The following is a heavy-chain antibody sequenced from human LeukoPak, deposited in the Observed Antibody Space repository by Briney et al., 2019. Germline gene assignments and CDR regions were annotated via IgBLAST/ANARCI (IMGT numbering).Heavy chain of an antibody. V-gene: IGHV3-21*06. D-gene: IGHD3-16*01. CDR3: ASGGATVWGY. CDR1: GFAFSDYN. J-gene: IGHJ4*02. CDR2: ITSDSNLI. Sequence: PGGSLRLSCAASGFAFSDYNMNWVRQAPGKGLEWISAITSDSNLIYYADSMRGRITISRDNAENSVYLQMNGLRAEDTAIYYCASGGATVWGYWGQGALVIVSS.